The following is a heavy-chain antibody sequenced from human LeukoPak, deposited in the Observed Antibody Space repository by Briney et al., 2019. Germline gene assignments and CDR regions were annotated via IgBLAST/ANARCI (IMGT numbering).Heavy chain of an antibody. V-gene: IGHV3-30*18. CDR2: IWYGGSYK. CDR3: AKGGVNSGSYLFDY. Sequence: PGRSLRLSCAASGFTFSSYGMHWVRQAPGKGLEWVAVIWYGGSYKYYADSVKGRFTISRDNSKNTLYLQMNSLRAEDTAVYYCAKGGVNSGSYLFDYWGQGTLVTVSS. CDR1: GFTFSSYG. J-gene: IGHJ4*02. D-gene: IGHD1-26*01.